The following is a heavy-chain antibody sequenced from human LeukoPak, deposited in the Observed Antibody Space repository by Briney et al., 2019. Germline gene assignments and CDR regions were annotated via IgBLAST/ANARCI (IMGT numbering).Heavy chain of an antibody. CDR2: ISSSGSDM. Sequence: GGSLRLSCAASGFTFSSCTMNWVRQAPREGLEWVSSISSSGSDMYYAESVKGRFTISRDNAKNSLYLQMNSLRAEDTALYYCASSRVATSDYWGQGTLVTVSS. D-gene: IGHD5-12*01. J-gene: IGHJ4*02. CDR1: GFTFSSCT. V-gene: IGHV3-21*01. CDR3: ASSRVATSDY.